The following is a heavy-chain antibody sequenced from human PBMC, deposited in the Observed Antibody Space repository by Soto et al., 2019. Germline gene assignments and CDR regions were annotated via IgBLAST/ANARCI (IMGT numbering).Heavy chain of an antibody. CDR2: INHSGST. Sequence: SLTCAVYGGSFSGYYWSWIRQPPGKGLEWIGEINHSGSTNYNPSLKSRVTISVDTSKNQFSLKLSSVAAADTAVYYCAREPPKYSYGYLGGPTNWFDPWGQGTLVTVS. CDR1: GGSFSGYY. CDR3: AREPPKYSYGYLGGPTNWFDP. V-gene: IGHV4-34*01. D-gene: IGHD5-18*01. J-gene: IGHJ5*02.